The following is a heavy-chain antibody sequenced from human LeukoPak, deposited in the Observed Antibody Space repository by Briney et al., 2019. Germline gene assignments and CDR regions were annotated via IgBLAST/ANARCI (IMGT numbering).Heavy chain of an antibody. CDR3: ARGQGILWFEEGVG. V-gene: IGHV3-21*01. J-gene: IGHJ4*02. CDR1: GFTFSSYS. D-gene: IGHD3-10*01. CDR2: ISSSSSYI. Sequence: PGGSLRLSCAASGFTFSSYSMNWVRQAPGKGLEWVSSISSSSSYIYYADSVKGRFTISRDNAKNSLYLQMNSLRAEDTAVYYCARGQGILWFEEGVGWGQGTLVTVSS.